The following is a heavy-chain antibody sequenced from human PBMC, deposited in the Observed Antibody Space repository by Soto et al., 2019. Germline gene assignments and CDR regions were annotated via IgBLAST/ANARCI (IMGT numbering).Heavy chain of an antibody. J-gene: IGHJ6*02. V-gene: IGHV5-51*01. CDR1: GYSFTSYL. D-gene: IGHD3-3*01. Sequence: GESLKISWKGSGYSFTSYLIGWVRQMPGKGLEWMGIIYPGDSDTRYSPSCQGQVTISADKSISTAYLQWSSLKASDTAMYYCARLADFWSGLALMDVWGQGTTVTVP. CDR2: IYPGDSDT. CDR3: ARLADFWSGLALMDV.